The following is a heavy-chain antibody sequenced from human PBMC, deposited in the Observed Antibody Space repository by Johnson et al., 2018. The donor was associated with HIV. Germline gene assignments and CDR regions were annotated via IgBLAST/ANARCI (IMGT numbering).Heavy chain of an antibody. CDR1: GFIVSSNY. CDR3: ASLGVITYDAFDI. Sequence: EVQLVESGGGLVQPGGSLRLSCAASGFIVSSNYMRWVRQAPGKGLEWVSAIYSDGSIYYSDSLKGRFTISRDNSKNTLYLQMNSLRAEDTAVYYCASLGVITYDAFDIWGQGTMVTVSS. V-gene: IGHV3-53*01. J-gene: IGHJ3*02. CDR2: IYSDGSI. D-gene: IGHD3-22*01.